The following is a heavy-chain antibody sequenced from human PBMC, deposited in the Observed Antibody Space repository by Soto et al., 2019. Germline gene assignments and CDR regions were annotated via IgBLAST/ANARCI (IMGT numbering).Heavy chain of an antibody. D-gene: IGHD5-18*01. Sequence: QVQLVESGGDVVQPGRSLRLSCAASGFTFSSYGMHWVRQAPGKGLEWVAVISYDGSNKYYADSVKGRFTISRDNSKNTLYLQMNSLRAEDTAVYYCAKESRGAMVMSLDYWGQGTLVTVSS. CDR2: ISYDGSNK. V-gene: IGHV3-30*18. CDR3: AKESRGAMVMSLDY. CDR1: GFTFSSYG. J-gene: IGHJ4*02.